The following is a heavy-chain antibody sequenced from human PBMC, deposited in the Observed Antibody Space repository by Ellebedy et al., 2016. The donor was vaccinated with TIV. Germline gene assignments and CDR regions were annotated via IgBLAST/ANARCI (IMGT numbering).Heavy chain of an antibody. D-gene: IGHD2-15*01. J-gene: IGHJ3*02. CDR1: GFTFSSYS. Sequence: PGGSLRLSCAVSGFTFSSYSMNRVRQAPGKGLEWVSSISISSTYIYYADSVRGRFTISRDNAKNSLYLQLNSLRAEDTAVYYCAREIVVVVAATDAFDIWGQGTMVTVSS. V-gene: IGHV3-21*01. CDR2: ISISSTYI. CDR3: AREIVVVVAATDAFDI.